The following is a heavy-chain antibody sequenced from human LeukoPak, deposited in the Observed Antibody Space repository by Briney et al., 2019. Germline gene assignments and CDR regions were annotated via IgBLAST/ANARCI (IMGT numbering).Heavy chain of an antibody. CDR2: ISYDGSNK. V-gene: IGHV3-30*18. D-gene: IGHD3-10*01. Sequence: PGRPLRLSCAASGFAFRSYGMHWVRQAPGKGLEWVAFISYDGSNKYYADSVKGRFTISRDNSKNTLYPQMNSLRAEDTAVYYCAKNYGSGSYSPDYWGQGTLVAVSS. CDR1: GFAFRSYG. J-gene: IGHJ4*02. CDR3: AKNYGSGSYSPDY.